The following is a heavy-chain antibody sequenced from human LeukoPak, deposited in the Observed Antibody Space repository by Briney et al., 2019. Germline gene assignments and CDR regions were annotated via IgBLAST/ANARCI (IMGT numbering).Heavy chain of an antibody. CDR3: AREWSSGWRSLDY. Sequence: GGSLRLSCAASGFTFSSYAMHWVRQAPGKGLEWVAVISYDGSNKYYADSVKGRFTISRDNSKNTLYVQMNSLKAEDAAVYYCAREWSSGWRSLDYWGQGALVAVSS. CDR2: ISYDGSNK. V-gene: IGHV3-30-3*01. D-gene: IGHD6-19*01. CDR1: GFTFSSYA. J-gene: IGHJ4*02.